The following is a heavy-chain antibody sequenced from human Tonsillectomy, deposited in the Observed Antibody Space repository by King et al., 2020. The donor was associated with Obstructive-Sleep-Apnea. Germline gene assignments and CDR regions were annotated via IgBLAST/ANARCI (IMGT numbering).Heavy chain of an antibody. CDR2: IIPIFGTA. CDR3: ARGGESIAARQYYYYYGMDV. CDR1: GGTFSSYA. J-gene: IGHJ6*02. V-gene: IGHV1-69*01. Sequence: QLVQSGAEVKKPGSSVKVSCKASGGTFSSYAIIWVRQAPGQGLEWMGGIIPIFGTANYAQKFQGRVTITADESTSTAYMELSSRRSEYTAVDYCARGGESIAARQYYYYYGMDVWGQGTTVTVSS. D-gene: IGHD6-6*01.